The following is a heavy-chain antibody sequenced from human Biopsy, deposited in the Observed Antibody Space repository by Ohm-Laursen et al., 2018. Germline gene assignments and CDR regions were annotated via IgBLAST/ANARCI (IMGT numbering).Heavy chain of an antibody. CDR3: ARAPYVSGSFGWFDP. CDR2: ISSGGYR. J-gene: IGHJ5*02. D-gene: IGHD3-10*01. CDR1: GDSISSGVYY. Sequence: SETLSLTCPVSGDSISSGVYYWNWFRQHPEKGLVWFGYISSGGYRKYTPSLQSLITIPMDTSRNQFSLRLNSVTSADTAVYYCARAPYVSGSFGWFDPWGQGIVVTVSS. V-gene: IGHV4-31*01.